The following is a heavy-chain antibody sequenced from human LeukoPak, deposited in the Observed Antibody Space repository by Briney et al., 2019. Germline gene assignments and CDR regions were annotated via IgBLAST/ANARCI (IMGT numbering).Heavy chain of an antibody. J-gene: IGHJ5*02. D-gene: IGHD3-10*01. CDR2: INPNSGGT. Sequence: GASVKVSCKASGYTFTSYAMHWVRQAPGQRLEWMGRINPNSGGTNYAQKFQGRVTMTRDTSISTAYMELSRLRSDDTAVYYCARVLLRNYGSGSYSPWGQGTLVTVSS. V-gene: IGHV1-2*06. CDR3: ARVLLRNYGSGSYSP. CDR1: GYTFTSYA.